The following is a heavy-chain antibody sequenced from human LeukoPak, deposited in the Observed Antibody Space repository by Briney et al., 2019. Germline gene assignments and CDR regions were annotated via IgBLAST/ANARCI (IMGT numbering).Heavy chain of an antibody. V-gene: IGHV1-24*01. CDR3: ATITIFRNWFDP. CDR1: GYTLNELS. CDR2: FDPEDGET. J-gene: IGHJ5*02. Sequence: ASVKVSCKVSGYTLNELSMHWVRQAPGKGLEWMGGFDPEDGETIYAQKFQGRVTMTEDTSTDTAYMELSSLRSEDTAVYHCATITIFRNWFDPWGQGTLVTVSS. D-gene: IGHD3-3*01.